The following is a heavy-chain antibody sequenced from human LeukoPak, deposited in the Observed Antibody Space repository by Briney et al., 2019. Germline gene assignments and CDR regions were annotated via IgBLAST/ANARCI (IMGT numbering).Heavy chain of an antibody. J-gene: IGHJ5*02. V-gene: IGHV4-31*03. CDR3: AGGPPGGGFDP. CDR1: GGSISSGCYY. D-gene: IGHD3-10*01. CDR2: IYYSGRT. Sequence: PSETLSLTCTLSGGSISSGCYYWSWIRQHPGKGLEWIGYIYYSGRTYYNPSPKSRVTILVDTSKNQFSLKLSSVTAADTAVYYCAGGPPGGGFDPWGQGTLVTVSS.